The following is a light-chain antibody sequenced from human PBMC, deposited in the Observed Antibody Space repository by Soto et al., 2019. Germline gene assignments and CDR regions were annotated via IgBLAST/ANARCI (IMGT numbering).Light chain of an antibody. CDR1: QSVSSNY. Sequence: EIVFTQSPCTLSLSPGERATLSCRASQSVSSNYLAWYQQKPGQAPRPLIYGASSRATGIPDRFSGSGAGTDFTLTISRLESEDFAVYYCQQYGSSPWTFGQGTKVDIK. V-gene: IGKV3-20*01. J-gene: IGKJ1*01. CDR3: QQYGSSPWT. CDR2: GAS.